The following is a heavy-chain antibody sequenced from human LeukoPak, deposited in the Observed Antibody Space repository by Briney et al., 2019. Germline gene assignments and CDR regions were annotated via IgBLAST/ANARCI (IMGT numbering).Heavy chain of an antibody. CDR2: IYYSGST. V-gene: IGHV4-59*01. CDR1: GGSISRYY. CDR3: ARGGGRYYYYYMDV. D-gene: IGHD3-16*01. J-gene: IGHJ6*03. Sequence: PSETLSLTCTVSGGSISRYYWSWIRQPPGKGLEWIGYIYYSGSTNYNPSLKRRVTISVDTSKNQCSLKLSSVTAADTAVYYCARGGGRYYYYYMDVWGKGTTVTISS.